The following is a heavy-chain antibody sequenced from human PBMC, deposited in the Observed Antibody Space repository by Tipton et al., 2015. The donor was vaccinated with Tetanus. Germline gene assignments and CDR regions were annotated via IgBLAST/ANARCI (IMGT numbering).Heavy chain of an antibody. CDR1: GGSISTKTYY. CDR2: ISHSATT. Sequence: TLSLTCFVSGGSISTKTYYWGWIRQTPGKGLEWIASISHSATTFYNPSLKSRVTMPVDPPKNQFSVRLSSVTAADTGVYYCARHVGGYGSPPHDLWGQGTLVTVSS. J-gene: IGHJ5*02. CDR3: ARHVGGYGSPPHDL. D-gene: IGHD3-10*01. V-gene: IGHV4-39*01.